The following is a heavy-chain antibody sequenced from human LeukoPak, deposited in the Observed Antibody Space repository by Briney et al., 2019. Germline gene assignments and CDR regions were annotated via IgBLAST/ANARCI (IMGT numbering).Heavy chain of an antibody. Sequence: PGGSLRLSCAASEFTFSSYAVTWVRQAPGKGLEWVSSISDTGASTYYADPVKGRLTISRDNSKNTVHLQMNSQRAGDTAVYYCATSPPTGITFSYFDSWGQGTLVTVSS. D-gene: IGHD4-17*01. V-gene: IGHV3-23*01. CDR1: EFTFSSYA. CDR2: ISDTGAST. CDR3: ATSPPTGITFSYFDS. J-gene: IGHJ4*02.